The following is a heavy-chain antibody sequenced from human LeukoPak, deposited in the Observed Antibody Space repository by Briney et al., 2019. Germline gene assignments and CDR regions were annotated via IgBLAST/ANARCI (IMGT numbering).Heavy chain of an antibody. CDR3: ASRGQGVA. CDR2: ISSSSSYI. J-gene: IGHJ4*02. CDR1: GFTFSSSS. V-gene: IGHV3-21*01. Sequence: GGSLGLSCAASGFTFSSSSMTWVRQAPGKGLEWVSSISSSSSYIYYADSVKGRFTISRDNAKNSLYLQMNSLRAEDTAVYYCASRGQGVAWGQGTLVTVSS.